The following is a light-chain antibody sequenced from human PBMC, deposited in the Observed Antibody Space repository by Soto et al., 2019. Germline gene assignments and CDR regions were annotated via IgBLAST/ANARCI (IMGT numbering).Light chain of an antibody. CDR2: DVT. V-gene: IGLV2-11*01. CDR1: SSDVGRYTS. CDR3: SSYAGNYNVV. Sequence: QSALTQPRSVSGSPGQSVTISCTGTSSDVGRYTSVSWYQQHPGEAPKLMIYDVTWRPSGVPDRFSGSKSGITASLTISGLQAEDDADYYCSSYAGNYNVVFGGGTKVTVL. J-gene: IGLJ2*01.